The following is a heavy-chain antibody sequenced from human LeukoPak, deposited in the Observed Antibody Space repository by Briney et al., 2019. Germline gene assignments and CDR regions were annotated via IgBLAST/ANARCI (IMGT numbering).Heavy chain of an antibody. J-gene: IGHJ4*02. D-gene: IGHD3-22*01. CDR3: ARTSTYYYDSSGYYYSGYFDY. Sequence: GGSLRLSCAASGFTFSSYGMPWVRQAPGKGLEWVAVIWYDGSNKYYADSVKGRFTISRDNSKNTLYLQMNSLRAEDTAVYYCARTSTYYYDSSGYYYSGYFDYWGQGTLVTVSS. CDR2: IWYDGSNK. CDR1: GFTFSSYG. V-gene: IGHV3-33*01.